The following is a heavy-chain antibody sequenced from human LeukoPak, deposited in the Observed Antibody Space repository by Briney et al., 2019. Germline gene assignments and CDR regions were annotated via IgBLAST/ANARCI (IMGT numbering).Heavy chain of an antibody. Sequence: SVTVSCKASGGTFSSYAISWVRQAPGQGLEWMGGIIPIFGTANYAQKFQGRVTITADESTSTAYMELSSLRSEDTAVYYCARVVLGRRWLQTSYYYGMDVWGQGTTVTVSS. CDR2: IIPIFGTA. CDR1: GGTFSSYA. D-gene: IGHD5-24*01. V-gene: IGHV1-69*13. CDR3: ARVVLGRRWLQTSYYYGMDV. J-gene: IGHJ6*02.